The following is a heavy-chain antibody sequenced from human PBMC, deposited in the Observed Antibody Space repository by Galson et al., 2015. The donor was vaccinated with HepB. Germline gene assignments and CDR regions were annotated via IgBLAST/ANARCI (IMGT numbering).Heavy chain of an antibody. V-gene: IGHV5-51*01. D-gene: IGHD4-23*01. CDR3: ARGTGGGNSFDFDY. CDR2: IDLGDSET. Sequence: QSGAEVKKPGESLKISCKASGYSFTNYWIVWVRQMPGKGLEWMGIIDLGDSETRYRPFFQGQVTISADKSISTAYLQWSSLKASDTAMYFCARGTGGGNSFDFDYWGQGTLVTVSS. CDR1: GYSFTNYW. J-gene: IGHJ4*02.